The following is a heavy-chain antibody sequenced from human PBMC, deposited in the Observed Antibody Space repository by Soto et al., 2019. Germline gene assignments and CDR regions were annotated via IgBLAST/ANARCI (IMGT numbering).Heavy chain of an antibody. J-gene: IGHJ6*02. Sequence: SETLSRTCAVYGGSFCGYCWNWVRQPPGKEMGSCVGNNHSGSTNHTPSLKSLVTIPVDASKNQFSLKVSSVTAADTAVYFCARGEPRYWSSTSCYRGNSNGMDVWGQGTTVTSP. V-gene: IGHV4-34*01. D-gene: IGHD2-2*02. CDR1: GGSFCGYC. CDR3: ARGEPRYWSSTSCYRGNSNGMDV. CDR2: NNHSGST.